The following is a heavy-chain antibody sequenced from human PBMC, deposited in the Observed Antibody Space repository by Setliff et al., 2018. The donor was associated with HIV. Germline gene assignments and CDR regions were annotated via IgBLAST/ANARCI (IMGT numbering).Heavy chain of an antibody. J-gene: IGHJ3*02. D-gene: IGHD1-26*01. V-gene: IGHV3-15*07. CDR2: IKNNTDGGTT. CDR1: GIPFTGAW. Sequence: PGGSLRLSCEVSGIPFTGAWMNWVRQAPGKGLEWVGRIKNNTDGGTTDYAAPVKGRFTISKDDSINTLYLQMNSLETEDTAVYYCTTLVGANPYHDAFDIWGQGTMVTVSS. CDR3: TTLVGANPYHDAFDI.